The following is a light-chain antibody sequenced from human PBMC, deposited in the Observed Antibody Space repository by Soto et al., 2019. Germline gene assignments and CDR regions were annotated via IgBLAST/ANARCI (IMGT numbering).Light chain of an antibody. CDR2: YDR. V-gene: IGLV3-21*04. Sequence: SYELTQPPSVSGAPGKTARITCGESDIGSKSVPWYQQKPGQAPVLVIYYDRHRPSGIPERFSGSNSGNTATLTISRVEAGDEADYYCQVWDSGSAHVVFGGGTKLTVL. CDR1: DIGSKS. CDR3: QVWDSGSAHVV. J-gene: IGLJ2*01.